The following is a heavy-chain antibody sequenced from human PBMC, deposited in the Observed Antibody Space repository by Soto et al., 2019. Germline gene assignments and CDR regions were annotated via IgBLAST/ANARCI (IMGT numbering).Heavy chain of an antibody. V-gene: IGHV3-23*01. CDR2: ISGSGGST. J-gene: IGHJ4*02. CDR3: AKAGYYDSSGYYFFDY. Sequence: GGSLRLSCAASGFTFSSYAMSWVRQAPGKGLEWVSAISGSGGSTYYADSVKGRFTISRDNSKNTLYLQMNSLRAEDTAVYYCAKAGYYDSSGYYFFDYWGQGTLVTVSS. D-gene: IGHD3-22*01. CDR1: GFTFSSYA.